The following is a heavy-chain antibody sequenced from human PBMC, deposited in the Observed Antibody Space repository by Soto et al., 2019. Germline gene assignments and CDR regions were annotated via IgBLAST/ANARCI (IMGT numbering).Heavy chain of an antibody. CDR1: GGTFSSYA. J-gene: IGHJ4*02. CDR3: ARAGRITIFGVAPNLVFDY. V-gene: IGHV1-69*13. Sequence: GASVKVSCKASGGTFSSYAISWVRQAPGQGLEWMGGIIPIFGTANYAQKFQGRVTITADESTSTAYMELSSLRSEDTAVYYCARAGRITIFGVAPNLVFDYWGQGNLVTVSS. CDR2: IIPIFGTA. D-gene: IGHD3-3*01.